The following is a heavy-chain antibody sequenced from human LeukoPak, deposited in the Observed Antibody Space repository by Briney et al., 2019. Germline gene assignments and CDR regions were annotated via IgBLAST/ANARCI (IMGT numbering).Heavy chain of an antibody. D-gene: IGHD4-23*01. CDR2: IYYSGST. V-gene: IGHV4-39*02. J-gene: IGHJ4*02. Sequence: PSETLSLTCTVSGGSISSTIYYWGWIRQPPGKGLEWIGSIYYSGSTYYNPSLKSPVTMSVDTSQSQLSLKLSSVTAADTAVYFCAREGYSGNYGFDYWGQGILVTVSS. CDR1: GGSISSTIYY. CDR3: AREGYSGNYGFDY.